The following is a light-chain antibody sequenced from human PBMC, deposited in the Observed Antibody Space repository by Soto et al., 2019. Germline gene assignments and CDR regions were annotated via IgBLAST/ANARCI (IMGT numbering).Light chain of an antibody. J-gene: IGLJ3*02. V-gene: IGLV2-8*01. CDR2: EVT. Sequence: QSVLTQPPSASGSPGQSVTISCTGTSSDVGGYNYVSWYQQHPGKVPKLMIYEVTKRPSGVPDRFSGSKSGNTASLTDSGLQAEDEADYYCSSYAGSNILVFGGRTKLTVL. CDR3: SSYAGSNILV. CDR1: SSDVGGYNY.